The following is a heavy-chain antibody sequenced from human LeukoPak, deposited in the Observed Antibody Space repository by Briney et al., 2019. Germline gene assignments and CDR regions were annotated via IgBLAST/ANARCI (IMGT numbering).Heavy chain of an antibody. J-gene: IGHJ3*02. V-gene: IGHV4-4*07. Sequence: PSETLSLTCTVSGGSISSYYWSWIRQPSGKGLEWIGRIYTSGSTNYNPSLKSRVTMSVDTSKNQFSLKLSSVTAADTAVYYCAREGPLQGVARCAFDIWGQGTMVTVSS. CDR2: IYTSGST. D-gene: IGHD2-15*01. CDR1: GGSISSYY. CDR3: AREGPLQGVARCAFDI.